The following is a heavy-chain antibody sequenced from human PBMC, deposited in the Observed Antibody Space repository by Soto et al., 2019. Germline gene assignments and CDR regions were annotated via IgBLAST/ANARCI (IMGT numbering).Heavy chain of an antibody. Sequence: GGSLRLSCAASGFTVSSNYMSWVRQAPGKGLEWVSVIYSAGSTYYADSVKGRFTISRDNSKNTLYLQMNSLRAEDTAVYYCAKDNSVGATTARDYYGMDVWGQGTTVTVSS. CDR3: AKDNSVGATTARDYYGMDV. V-gene: IGHV3-53*01. J-gene: IGHJ6*02. D-gene: IGHD1-26*01. CDR2: IYSAGST. CDR1: GFTVSSNY.